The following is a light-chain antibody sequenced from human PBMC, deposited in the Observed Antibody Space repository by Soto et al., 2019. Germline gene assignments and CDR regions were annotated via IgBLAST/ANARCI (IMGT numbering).Light chain of an antibody. J-gene: IGKJ1*01. V-gene: IGKV1-5*01. Sequence: DIQMTQSPSTLSASVGDRVTITCRASQSISLWLAWYQQIPGKAPKLLIYDASSLESGVPSRFSGSKSGTDFTLTISRMQPDDFAIYSCQQYSSYSRGTFGQGTKVDIK. CDR1: QSISLW. CDR2: DAS. CDR3: QQYSSYSRGT.